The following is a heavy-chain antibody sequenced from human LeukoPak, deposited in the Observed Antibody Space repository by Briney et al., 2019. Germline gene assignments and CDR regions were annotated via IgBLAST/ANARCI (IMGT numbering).Heavy chain of an antibody. CDR1: GFTVSSNY. J-gene: IGHJ4*02. Sequence: PGGSLRLSCAASGFTVSSNYMSWVRQAPGKGLEWVSVIYSGGSTYYADSVKGRFTISRDNSKNTLYLQMNSLRAEDTAVYYCARAKPMIAEEYYFDYWGQGTLVTVSS. D-gene: IGHD3-22*01. CDR3: ARAKPMIAEEYYFDY. V-gene: IGHV3-66*01. CDR2: IYSGGST.